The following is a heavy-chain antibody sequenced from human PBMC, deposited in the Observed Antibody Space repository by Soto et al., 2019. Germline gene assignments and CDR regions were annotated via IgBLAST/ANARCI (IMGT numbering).Heavy chain of an antibody. CDR3: AKTIGLRLGELAPDF. CDR1: GFRFNNYA. J-gene: IGHJ4*02. D-gene: IGHD3-16*01. Sequence: QVQLVESGGGVVQPGGSLRLSCAASGFRFNNYAIDWVRQAPGKGLEWVAFISCDGRKQYYGDSVQGRFSISRDDSKNTVFLQMSSLRPEDTAVYYCAKTIGLRLGELAPDFWGQGTLVTVSS. CDR2: ISCDGRKQ. V-gene: IGHV3-30*18.